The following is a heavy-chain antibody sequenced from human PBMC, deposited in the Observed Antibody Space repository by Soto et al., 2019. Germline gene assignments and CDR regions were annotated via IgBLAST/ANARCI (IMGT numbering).Heavy chain of an antibody. CDR2: INHSGST. D-gene: IGHD3-10*01. V-gene: IGHV4-34*01. J-gene: IGHJ4*02. Sequence: QVQLQQWGAGLLKPSETLSLTCAVYGGSFSGYYWSWIRQPPGKGLEWIGEINHSGSTNYNPSLKSRVTISVDTSKNQFARKLSSVTGADTAVYYCARGSLWFGELLGEDWGQGTLVTVSS. CDR1: GGSFSGYY. CDR3: ARGSLWFGELLGED.